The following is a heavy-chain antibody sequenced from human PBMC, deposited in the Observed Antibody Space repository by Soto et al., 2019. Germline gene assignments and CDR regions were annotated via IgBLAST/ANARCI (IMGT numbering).Heavy chain of an antibody. V-gene: IGHV4-31*03. CDR1: GGSLNSGGYY. Sequence: PSETLSLTCTVSGGSLNSGGYYWSWIRQHPGKGLEWIGYIHYSGSTYYNPSLKSRVTISVDTSKSQLSLKLSSVTAADTAVYYCASTGPRPFSPYYCDYWGQGTLVTVSS. D-gene: IGHD3-10*01. J-gene: IGHJ4*02. CDR3: ASTGPRPFSPYYCDY. CDR2: IHYSGST.